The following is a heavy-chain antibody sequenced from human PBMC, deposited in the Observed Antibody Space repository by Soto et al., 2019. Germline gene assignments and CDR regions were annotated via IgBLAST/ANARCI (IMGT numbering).Heavy chain of an antibody. CDR3: ARDPLGGTVLVLGYFDR. D-gene: IGHD3-16*01. J-gene: IGHJ2*01. CDR2: ISYDGSNK. Sequence: GGSLRLSCAASGFTFSSYAMHWVRQAPGKGLEWVAVISYDGSNKYYADSVKGRFTISRDNSKNTLYLQMNSLRAEDTAVYYCARDPLGGTVLVLGYFDRGGGGPLV. CDR1: GFTFSSYA. V-gene: IGHV3-30-3*01.